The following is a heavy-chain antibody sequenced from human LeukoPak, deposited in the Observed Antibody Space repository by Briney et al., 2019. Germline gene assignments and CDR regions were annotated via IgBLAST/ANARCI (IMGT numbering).Heavy chain of an antibody. CDR3: ARDGNPYCSGGNCFLDH. D-gene: IGHD2-15*01. J-gene: IGHJ4*02. CDR1: GFTFSSYA. Sequence: GGSLRLSCAGSGFTFSSYAIHWVRQTPRKGLEWVAVISDDGSNKYYADSVKGRFTISRDNSKNTVYLQMNSLRGEDTAMYYCARDGNPYCSGGNCFLDHWGQGTLVTVSS. V-gene: IGHV3-30-3*01. CDR2: ISDDGSNK.